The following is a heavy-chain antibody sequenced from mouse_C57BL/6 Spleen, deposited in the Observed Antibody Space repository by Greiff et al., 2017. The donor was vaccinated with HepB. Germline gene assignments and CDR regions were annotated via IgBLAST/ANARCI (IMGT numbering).Heavy chain of an antibody. CDR3: AREGSFYFDY. J-gene: IGHJ2*01. Sequence: VKVVESGAELVKPGASVKISCKASGYAFSSYWMNWVKQRPGKGLEWIGQIYPGDGDTNYNGKFKGKATLTADKSSSTAYMQLSSLTSEDSAVYFCAREGSFYFDYWGQGTTLTVSS. CDR1: GYAFSSYW. V-gene: IGHV1-80*01. CDR2: IYPGDGDT.